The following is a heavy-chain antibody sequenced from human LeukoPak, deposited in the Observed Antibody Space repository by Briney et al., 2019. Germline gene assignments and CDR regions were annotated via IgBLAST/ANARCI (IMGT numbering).Heavy chain of an antibody. D-gene: IGHD3-22*01. J-gene: IGHJ4*02. V-gene: IGHV4-38-2*02. CDR2: IYHSGST. CDR1: GYSISSGYY. CDR3: ARDPLLGDYDSSGY. Sequence: SETLSLTCTVSGYSISSGYYWGWIRQPPGKGLEWIGSIYHSGSTYYNPSLESRVTISVDTSKNQFSLKLSSVTAADTAVYYCARDPLLGDYDSSGYWGQGTLVTVSS.